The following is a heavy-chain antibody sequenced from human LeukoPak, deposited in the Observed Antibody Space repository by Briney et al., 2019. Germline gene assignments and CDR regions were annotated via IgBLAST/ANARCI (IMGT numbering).Heavy chain of an antibody. V-gene: IGHV1-18*01. Sequence: GASLKVSCKASGYTFTSYGISWVRQAPGQGLEWMGWISAYNGNTNYAQKFQGRVTMTTDTSTSTAYMELRSLRSDDTAVYYCVRDGGGVGALSPDYWGQGTLVTVSS. CDR3: VRDGGGVGALSPDY. J-gene: IGHJ4*02. D-gene: IGHD1-26*01. CDR1: GYTFTSYG. CDR2: ISAYNGNT.